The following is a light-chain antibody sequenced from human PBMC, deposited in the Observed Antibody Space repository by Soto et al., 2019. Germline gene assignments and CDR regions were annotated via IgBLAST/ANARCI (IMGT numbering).Light chain of an antibody. J-gene: IGKJ2*01. V-gene: IGKV2-30*02. CDR1: QSLVHSDGNTH. CDR3: MQGTHWPYT. Sequence: DVVMTQSPLSLPVTLGQPASISCRSTQSLVHSDGNTHLNWFQQRPGQSPRRLICKVSNRDSGVPDRFSGSASGTDFTLKISRVEAEDVGVYYCMQGTHWPYTFGQGTKLDLK. CDR2: KVS.